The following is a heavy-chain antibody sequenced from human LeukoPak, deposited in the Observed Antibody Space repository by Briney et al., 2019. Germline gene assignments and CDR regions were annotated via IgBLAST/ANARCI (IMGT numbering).Heavy chain of an antibody. CDR2: ISGSGGST. D-gene: IGHD2-21*01. J-gene: IGHJ4*02. V-gene: IGHV3-23*01. CDR1: GFTFSSYA. CDR3: AKDTAIQSGYLFDY. Sequence: GGSLRLSCAASGFTFSSYAMSWVRQAPGKGLEWVSAISGSGGSTYYADSVKGRFTISRDNSKNPLYLQMNSLRAENTAVYYWAKDTAIQSGYLFDYWGQGTLATVSS.